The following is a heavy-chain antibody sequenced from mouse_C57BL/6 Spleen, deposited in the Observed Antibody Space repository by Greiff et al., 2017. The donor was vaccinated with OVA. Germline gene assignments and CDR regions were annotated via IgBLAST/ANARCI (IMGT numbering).Heavy chain of an antibody. CDR3: SEDSAVYYCARGGYYLDD. Sequence: QVQLQQSGPELARPWASVKISCQAFYTFSRRVHFAIRDTNYWMHWVKQRPGRGLEWIGRIDPNSGGTKYNEKFKSKATLTVDKPSSTAYMQLSSLTSEDSAVYYCARGGYYLDDWGQGTTLTVSS. V-gene: IGHV1-72*01. J-gene: IGHJ2*01. CDR1: YTFSRRVH. D-gene: IGHD2-12*01. CDR2: GRGLEWIG.